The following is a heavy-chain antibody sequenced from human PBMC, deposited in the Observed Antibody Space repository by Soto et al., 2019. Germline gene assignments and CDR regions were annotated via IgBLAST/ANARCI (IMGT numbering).Heavy chain of an antibody. CDR1: GFTFSSYW. Sequence: PGGSLRLSCAASGFTFSSYWMSWVRQAPGKGLEWVANIKQDGSEKCYVDSVKGRFTTSRDNAKNSLYLQMNSLRAEDTAVYYCAREIARYYYYMDVWGKGTTVTVSS. D-gene: IGHD3-22*01. J-gene: IGHJ6*03. CDR3: AREIARYYYYMDV. V-gene: IGHV3-7*01. CDR2: IKQDGSEK.